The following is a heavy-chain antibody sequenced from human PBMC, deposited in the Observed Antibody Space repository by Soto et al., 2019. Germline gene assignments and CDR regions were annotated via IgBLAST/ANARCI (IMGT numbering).Heavy chain of an antibody. D-gene: IGHD2-15*01. V-gene: IGHV1-69*01. CDR1: GGTFSTYD. CDR2: FIPMFNTA. J-gene: IGHJ5*02. CDR3: TVKVDRPPVADWFDP. Sequence: QAQPIQSGAEVKKPGSSVTVSCKASGGTFSTYDITWVRQAPGRGLEWMGGFIPMFNTANYAQKFQGRVTITADESTRTVYMELNSLRSEDTAVYYCTVKVDRPPVADWFDPWGQGTLVTVSS.